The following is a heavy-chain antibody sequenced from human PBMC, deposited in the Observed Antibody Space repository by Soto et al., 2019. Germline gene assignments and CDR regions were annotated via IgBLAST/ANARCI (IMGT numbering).Heavy chain of an antibody. CDR2: IYWDDDK. CDR3: AHRRRSGSFLWYFDY. J-gene: IGHJ4*02. Sequence: SGPTLVNPTQTLTLTCTFSGFSLSTSGVTVGWIRQPPGKALECLALIYWDDDKRYSPSLKRRLTITKDTSKNQVVLTMTNMDPVDTGTYYCAHRRRSGSFLWYFDYWGQGTLVTVS. CDR1: GFSLSTSGVT. D-gene: IGHD1-26*01. V-gene: IGHV2-5*02.